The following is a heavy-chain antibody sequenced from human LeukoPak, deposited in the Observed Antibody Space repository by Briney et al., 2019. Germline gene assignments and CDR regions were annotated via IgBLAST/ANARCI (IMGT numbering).Heavy chain of an antibody. Sequence: PSETLSLTCTVSGGSISSYYWSWIRQPPGKGLEWIGYIYYSGSTNYNPSLKSRVTISVDTSKNQFSLKLSSVTAADTAVYYCARAGYCGGGSCPYNWFDPWGQGTLVTVSS. D-gene: IGHD2-15*01. CDR1: GGSISSYY. CDR3: ARAGYCGGGSCPYNWFDP. V-gene: IGHV4-59*01. CDR2: IYYSGST. J-gene: IGHJ5*02.